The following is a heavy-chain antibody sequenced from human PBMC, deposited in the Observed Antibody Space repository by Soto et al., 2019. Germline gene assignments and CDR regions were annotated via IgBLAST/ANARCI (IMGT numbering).Heavy chain of an antibody. V-gene: IGHV1-69*13. CDR3: ARETSSGWSGRDDAFDI. CDR2: IIPIFGTA. J-gene: IGHJ3*02. CDR1: GGTFSSYA. Sequence: GASVKVSCKASGGTFSSYAISWVRQAPGQGLEWMGGIIPIFGTANYAQKLQGRVTITADESTSTAYMELSSLRSEDTAVYYCARETSSGWSGRDDAFDIWGQGTMVTVSS. D-gene: IGHD6-19*01.